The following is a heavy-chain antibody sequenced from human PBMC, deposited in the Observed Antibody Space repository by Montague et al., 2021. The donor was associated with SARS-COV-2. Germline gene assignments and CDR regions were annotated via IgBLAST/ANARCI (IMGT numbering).Heavy chain of an antibody. Sequence: SETLSLTCAVYGGSFSDYYWSWIRQPPGKGLEWIGEINHRGTSNYNPSLKSRVSISLDTSKHQFSLYLGSVTAADTAVYYCSRGRQHFNMIVVVMTGGEYYFDYWGQGTLVTVSS. J-gene: IGHJ4*02. V-gene: IGHV4-34*01. D-gene: IGHD3-22*01. CDR2: INHRGTS. CDR1: GGSFSDYY. CDR3: SRGRQHFNMIVVVMTGGEYYFDY.